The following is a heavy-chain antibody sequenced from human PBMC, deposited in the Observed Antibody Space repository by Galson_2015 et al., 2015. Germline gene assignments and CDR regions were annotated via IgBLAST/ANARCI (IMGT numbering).Heavy chain of an antibody. J-gene: IGHJ4*02. Sequence: SLRLSCAASGFTVSTNYMTWVRQAPGKGLEWPSIIYSSGSAYYADSVKGRFAISRDNSKNTLDLQMNSLRAEDTAVYYCATVTKPLRYFDSWGQGTLVTVSS. D-gene: IGHD3-9*01. V-gene: IGHV3-53*01. CDR3: ATVTKPLRYFDS. CDR2: IYSSGSA. CDR1: GFTVSTNY.